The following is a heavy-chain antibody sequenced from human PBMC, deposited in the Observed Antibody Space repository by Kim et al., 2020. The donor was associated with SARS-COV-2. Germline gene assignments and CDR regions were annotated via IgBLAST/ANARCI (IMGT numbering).Heavy chain of an antibody. J-gene: IGHJ5*02. V-gene: IGHV1-69*13. CDR1: GGTFSSYA. CDR2: IIPIFGTA. D-gene: IGHD3-9*01. CDR3: ARQYYDILTGYSSQWFDP. Sequence: ASVKVSCKASGGTFSSYAISWVRQAPGQGLEWMGGIIPIFGTANYAQKFQGRVTITADESTSTAYMELSSLRSEDTAVYYCARQYYDILTGYSSQWFDPWGQGTLVTVSS.